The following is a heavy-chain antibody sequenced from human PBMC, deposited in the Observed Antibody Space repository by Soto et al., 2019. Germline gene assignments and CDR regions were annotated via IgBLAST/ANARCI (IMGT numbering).Heavy chain of an antibody. CDR2: IIPILGIA. CDR3: ARDEDIVVVPAIRAFDI. J-gene: IGHJ3*02. Sequence: SVKVSCKASGGTFSSYTISWVRQAPGQGLEWMGRIIPILGIANYAQKFQGRVTITADKSTSTAYMELSSPRSEDTAVYYCARDEDIVVVPAIRAFDIWGQGTMVTVSS. D-gene: IGHD2-2*01. CDR1: GGTFSSYT. V-gene: IGHV1-69*04.